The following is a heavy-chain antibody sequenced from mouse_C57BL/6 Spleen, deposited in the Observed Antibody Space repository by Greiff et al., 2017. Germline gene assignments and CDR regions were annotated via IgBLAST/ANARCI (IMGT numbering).Heavy chain of an antibody. J-gene: IGHJ2*01. Sequence: GGGLVQPKGSLKLSCAASGFSFNTYAMNWVRQAPGKGLEWVARIRSKSNNYATYYADSVKDRFTISRDDSESMLYLQMNNLKTEDTAMYYCVRHARKFNWDVFDYWGQGTTLTVSS. CDR1: GFSFNTYA. CDR2: IRSKSNNYAT. CDR3: VRHARKFNWDVFDY. V-gene: IGHV10-1*01. D-gene: IGHD4-1*01.